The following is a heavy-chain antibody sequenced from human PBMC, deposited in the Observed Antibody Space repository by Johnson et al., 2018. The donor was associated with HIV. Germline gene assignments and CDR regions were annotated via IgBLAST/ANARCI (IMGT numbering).Heavy chain of an antibody. Sequence: VQLVESGGGLVKPGGSLRLSCAASGYTFSSYAMSWVRQAPGKGLEWISAGSGSSGSGGSTDYADSVKGRFTISSDNSKNTLYLQMNSLRAEDTAVYYCARGEGYCSSTSCDDAFDIWGQGTMVTVSS. J-gene: IGHJ3*02. CDR1: GYTFSSYA. V-gene: IGHV3-23*04. D-gene: IGHD2-2*01. CDR3: ARGEGYCSSTSCDDAFDI. CDR2: SSGSGGST.